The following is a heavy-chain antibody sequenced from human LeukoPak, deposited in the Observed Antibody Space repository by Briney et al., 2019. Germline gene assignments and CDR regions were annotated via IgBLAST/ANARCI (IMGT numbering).Heavy chain of an antibody. J-gene: IGHJ5*02. CDR1: GYTFTSSD. Sequence: GASVKVSCKTSGYTFTSSDINWVRQATGQGLEWMGWMNPNSGNTGYAQKFQGRVTMTRNTSISTAYMELSSLRSEDTAVYYCARGRGSSQPPYNWFDPWGQGTLVTVSS. V-gene: IGHV1-8*01. D-gene: IGHD3-10*01. CDR2: MNPNSGNT. CDR3: ARGRGSSQPPYNWFDP.